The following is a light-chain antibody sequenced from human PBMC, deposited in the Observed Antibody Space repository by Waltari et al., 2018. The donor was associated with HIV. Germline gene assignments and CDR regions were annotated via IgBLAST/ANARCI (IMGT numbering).Light chain of an antibody. V-gene: IGLV1-40*01. CDR1: TPNIGAGYD. CDR3: QSYDTSLNRV. CDR2: GDN. Sequence: QSVLTQPPSVSGAPGQRVTISCTGSTPNIGAGYDVHWYQPLPGTVPKHLIYGDNSRPSGVPDRISGSKSGTSASLAISGLQAEDEADYYCQSYDTSLNRVFGGGTKLTVL. J-gene: IGLJ3*02.